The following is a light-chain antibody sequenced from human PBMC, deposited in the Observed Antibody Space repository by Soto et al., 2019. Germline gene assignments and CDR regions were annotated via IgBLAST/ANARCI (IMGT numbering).Light chain of an antibody. J-gene: IGLJ1*01. CDR1: SSNIGSNT. Sequence: QSVLTQPPSASGTPGQRVTISCSGSSSNIGSNTVNWYHQLPGTAPKLLIYSNNQRPSGVPDTFSGSKSGPSASPALSGLQSEDEADYCCAAWDGSLNGYVFGTGTKVTVL. CDR2: SNN. V-gene: IGLV1-44*01. CDR3: AAWDGSLNGYV.